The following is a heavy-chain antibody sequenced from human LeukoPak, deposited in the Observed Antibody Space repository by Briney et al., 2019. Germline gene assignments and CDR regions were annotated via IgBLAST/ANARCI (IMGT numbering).Heavy chain of an antibody. Sequence: GESLKISCKGSGYSFTSYWIGWVRQMPGKGLEWMGIIYPGDSDTRYSPSFQGQVTISADKSISTAYLQWSSLKASDTAMYYCARQINYDFWSGYNNWFAPWGQGTLVTVSS. J-gene: IGHJ5*02. V-gene: IGHV5-51*01. D-gene: IGHD3-3*01. CDR2: IYPGDSDT. CDR1: GYSFTSYW. CDR3: ARQINYDFWSGYNNWFAP.